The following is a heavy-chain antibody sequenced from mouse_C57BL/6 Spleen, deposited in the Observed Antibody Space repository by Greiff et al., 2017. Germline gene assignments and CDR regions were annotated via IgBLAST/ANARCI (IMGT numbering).Heavy chain of an antibody. J-gene: IGHJ2*01. CDR3: ARDEEDYRPYFDY. CDR1: GYTFTEYT. CDR2: FSPGSGSI. Sequence: VKLVESGAGLVKPGASVQLSCKASGYTFTEYTIHWVQQSSGQGLEWIGWFSPGSGSIKYNETFKDKATLTADKSSSTVYMELSRLSSEDSAVYFCARDEEDYRPYFDYWGPGTTLTVSS. D-gene: IGHD2-14*01. V-gene: IGHV1-62-2*01.